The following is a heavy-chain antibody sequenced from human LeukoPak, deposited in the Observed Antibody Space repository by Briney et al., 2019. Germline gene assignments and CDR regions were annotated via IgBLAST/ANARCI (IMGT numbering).Heavy chain of an antibody. CDR3: ARAPTKRNYFYMDV. CDR2: IIPIFGTT. CDR1: GGTFSSYA. J-gene: IGHJ6*03. V-gene: IGHV1-69*05. Sequence: ASVKVSCKASGGTFSSYAINWVRQAPGQWLEWMGGIIPIFGTTNYAQKFQGRVTITTDESTSTAYMELSSLRSEDTAVYYCARAPTKRNYFYMDVWGKGTTVTVSS. D-gene: IGHD1-14*01.